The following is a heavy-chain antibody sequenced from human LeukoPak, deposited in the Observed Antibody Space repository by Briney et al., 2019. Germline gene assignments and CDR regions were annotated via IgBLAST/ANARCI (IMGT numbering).Heavy chain of an antibody. V-gene: IGHV4-38-2*01. CDR3: ARAYDSSGNDY. D-gene: IGHD3-22*01. CDR1: GYSISSGYY. J-gene: IGHJ4*02. Sequence: PSETLSLTCAVSGYSISSGYYWGWIRQPPGKGLEWIGRIYHSGSTYCNPSLKSRVTISVDTSKNQFSLKLSSVTAADTAVYYCARAYDSSGNDYWGQGTLVTVSS. CDR2: IYHSGST.